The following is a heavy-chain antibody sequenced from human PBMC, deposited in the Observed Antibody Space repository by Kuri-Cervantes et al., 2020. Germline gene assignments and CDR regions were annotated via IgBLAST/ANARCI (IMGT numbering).Heavy chain of an antibody. CDR1: GGSISGYY. V-gene: IGHV4-4*07. CDR2: FYTSENI. CDR3: ARHIRGFGELIDY. D-gene: IGHD3-10*01. Sequence: ESLKISCTVSGGSISGYYWIWIRQPAGKGLEWIGRFYTSENINYNPSLKSRVTISVDTSKNQFSLKLSSVTAADTAVYYCARHIRGFGELIDYWGQGTLVTVSS. J-gene: IGHJ4*02.